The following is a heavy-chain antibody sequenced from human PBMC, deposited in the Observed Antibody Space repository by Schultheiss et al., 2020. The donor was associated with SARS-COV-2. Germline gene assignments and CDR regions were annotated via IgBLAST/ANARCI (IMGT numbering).Heavy chain of an antibody. Sequence: GGSLRLSCAASGFTFDDYGMSWVRQAPGKGLEWVADIKPDGSETYYVDSVKGRFTISRDNSKNTLYLQMNSLRVEDTAVYYCARDSDYGDYVIDYWGQGTLVTVSS. D-gene: IGHD4-17*01. J-gene: IGHJ4*02. V-gene: IGHV3-7*01. CDR1: GFTFDDYG. CDR3: ARDSDYGDYVIDY. CDR2: IKPDGSET.